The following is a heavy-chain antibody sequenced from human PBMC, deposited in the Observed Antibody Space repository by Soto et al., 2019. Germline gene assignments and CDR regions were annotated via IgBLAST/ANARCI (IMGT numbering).Heavy chain of an antibody. J-gene: IGHJ5*02. CDR2: INPNSGGT. CDR1: GYTFTGYY. D-gene: IGHD3-10*01. Sequence: ASVKVSGKASGYTFTGYYMHWVRQAPGQGLEWMGWINPNSGGTNYAQKFQGRVTMTRDTSISTAYMELSRLRSDDTAVYYCARFLIRGTWFDPWGQGTLVTVSS. CDR3: ARFLIRGTWFDP. V-gene: IGHV1-2*02.